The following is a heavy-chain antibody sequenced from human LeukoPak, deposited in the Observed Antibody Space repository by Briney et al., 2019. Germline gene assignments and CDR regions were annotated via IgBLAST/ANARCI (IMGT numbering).Heavy chain of an antibody. CDR3: ARGKGLLPHFDY. CDR1: GDTFSSYA. CDR2: IIPIFGTA. J-gene: IGHJ4*02. V-gene: IGHV1-69*06. D-gene: IGHD3-22*01. Sequence: SVKCSCKASGDTFSSYAISWVREAPGQGLEWMGGIIPIFGTANYAQKFQGRVTITADKSTSTAYMELSSLRSEDTAVYYCARGKGLLPHFDYWGQGTLVTVSS.